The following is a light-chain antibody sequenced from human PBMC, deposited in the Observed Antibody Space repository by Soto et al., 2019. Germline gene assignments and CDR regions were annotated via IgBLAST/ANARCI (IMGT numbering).Light chain of an antibody. CDR3: GAWDNTQSWV. J-gene: IGLJ1*01. V-gene: IGLV1-51*01. Sequence: QAVVTQPPSVSAAPGQRITISCSGSGSNIGGFSVSWYQQLPGTAPKLLIYDNDKRPSGIPDRFSGSKSGTSATLSITTLHTGDEAHYFCGAWDNTQSWVFGPGTKLTVL. CDR2: DND. CDR1: GSNIGGFS.